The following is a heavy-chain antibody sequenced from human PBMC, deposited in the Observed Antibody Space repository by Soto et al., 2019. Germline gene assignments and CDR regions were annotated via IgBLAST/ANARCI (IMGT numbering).Heavy chain of an antibody. CDR1: GFSLSTSGVG. CDR2: IFWDDDK. Sequence: GPTLVNPTQTLTLTCTFSGFSLSTSGVGVGWIRQPPGKALEWLGIIFWDDDKRYRPSLKRRVSITKDTSKNQLVLTMTNIDPVDTATYYCAHLAWKEMWPRAPVVNWGQGTPVTVSS. V-gene: IGHV2-5*02. D-gene: IGHD1-1*01. J-gene: IGHJ4*02. CDR3: AHLAWKEMWPRAPVVN.